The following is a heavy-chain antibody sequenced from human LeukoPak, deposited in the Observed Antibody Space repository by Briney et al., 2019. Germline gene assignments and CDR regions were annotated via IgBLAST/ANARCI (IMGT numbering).Heavy chain of an antibody. Sequence: SETLSLTCTVSGGSISSGSYYWSWIRQPAGKGLEWIGRIYTSGSTNYNPSLKSRVTISVDTSKNQFSLRLSSVTAADTAVYYCASSNALVWGYFDYGGQGTLVTVSS. CDR1: GGSISSGSYY. J-gene: IGHJ4*02. V-gene: IGHV4-61*02. CDR2: IYTSGST. D-gene: IGHD7-27*01. CDR3: ASSNALVWGYFDY.